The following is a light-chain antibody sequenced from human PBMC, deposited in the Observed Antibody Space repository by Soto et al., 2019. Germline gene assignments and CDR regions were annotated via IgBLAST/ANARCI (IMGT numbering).Light chain of an antibody. Sequence: QSALTQPRSVSGSPGQSVTISCTGTSSDVGGYNYVSWYQQHPGRAPQLIISDVSERPSGVPDHFSGSKSGNTASLTVSGLQADDEAAYYCCSYAGSYTWVFGGGTKLTVL. V-gene: IGLV2-11*01. J-gene: IGLJ3*02. CDR2: DVS. CDR1: SSDVGGYNY. CDR3: CSYAGSYTWV.